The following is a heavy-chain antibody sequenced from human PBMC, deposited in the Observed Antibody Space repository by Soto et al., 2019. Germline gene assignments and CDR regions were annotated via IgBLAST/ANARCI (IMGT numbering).Heavy chain of an antibody. J-gene: IGHJ3*01. CDR2: IHYSGNT. Sequence: QVQLQESGPGLVKPSQTLSLTCTVSGGSINSEGYYWSWIRQHPGKGLEWIGYIHYSGNTYYNPSLKSRISISIETSKIQFSLHPSSVTVADTAVYFCARDSLDSSGNFMRHPDAFDVWGQGTGVAVSS. CDR3: ARDSLDSSGNFMRHPDAFDV. CDR1: GGSINSEGYY. D-gene: IGHD3-22*01. V-gene: IGHV4-31*03.